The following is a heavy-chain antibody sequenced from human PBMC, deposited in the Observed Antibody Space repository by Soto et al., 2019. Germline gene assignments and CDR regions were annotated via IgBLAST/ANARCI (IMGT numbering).Heavy chain of an antibody. CDR3: ARXRPHYGDYGYYYYGMDV. CDR1: GFTVSIYA. Sequence: GGSLRLYCVASGFTVSIYAMHWVRQAPGKGLEWVAVISYDGSNKYYADSVKGRFTISRDNSKNTLYLQMNSLRAEDTAVYYCARXRPHYGDYGYYYYGMDVWGQGTTVTVSS. J-gene: IGHJ6*02. CDR2: ISYDGSNK. V-gene: IGHV3-30-3*01. D-gene: IGHD4-17*01.